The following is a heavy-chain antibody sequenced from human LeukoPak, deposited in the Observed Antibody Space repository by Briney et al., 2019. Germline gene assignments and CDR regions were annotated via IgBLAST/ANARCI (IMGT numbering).Heavy chain of an antibody. V-gene: IGHV3-9*01. CDR3: AKDILTAFAGGYFEY. Sequence: GRSLRLSCAASGFTLEDYAMHWVRQAPGKGLEWVSGISWNSGIIDYADSVKGRFTISRDNAKNSVYLQMNSLRAEDTALYYCAKDILTAFAGGYFEYWGQGTLVTVSS. CDR1: GFTLEDYA. J-gene: IGHJ4*02. D-gene: IGHD3-3*02. CDR2: ISWNSGII.